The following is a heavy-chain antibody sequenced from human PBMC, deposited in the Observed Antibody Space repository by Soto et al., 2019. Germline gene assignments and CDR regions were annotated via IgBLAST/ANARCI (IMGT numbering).Heavy chain of an antibody. CDR3: ARGVGASHAHFDY. Sequence: EVQLVESGGGLVKPGGSLRLSCAASGFTFSSYSMNWVRQAPGKGLEWVSSISSSSSYIYYADSVKGRFTISRDNAKNSLYLQMNSLRAEDTAVYYCARGVGASHAHFDYWGQGPLVTVSS. V-gene: IGHV3-21*01. J-gene: IGHJ4*02. CDR2: ISSSSSYI. CDR1: GFTFSSYS. D-gene: IGHD1-26*01.